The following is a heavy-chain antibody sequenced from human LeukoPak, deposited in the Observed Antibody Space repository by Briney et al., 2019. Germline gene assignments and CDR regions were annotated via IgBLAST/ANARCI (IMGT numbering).Heavy chain of an antibody. D-gene: IGHD3-16*01. V-gene: IGHV3-30-3*01. CDR2: ISYDGSNK. CDR3: ARGLGSSPFDY. Sequence: GRSLRLSCAASGFTFSSYAMHWVRQAPGKGLEWVAVISYDGSNKYYADSVKGRFTISRDNSKNTLYLQMNSLRAEDTAVYYCARGLGSSPFDYWGQGTLVTVSS. CDR1: GFTFSSYA. J-gene: IGHJ4*02.